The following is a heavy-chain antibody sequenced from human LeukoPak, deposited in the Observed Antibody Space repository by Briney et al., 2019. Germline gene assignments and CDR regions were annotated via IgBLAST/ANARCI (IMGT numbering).Heavy chain of an antibody. CDR1: GGSISSGSYY. CDR3: ASGEILGLDSYGPVNAFDI. D-gene: IGHD5-18*01. V-gene: IGHV4-61*02. J-gene: IGHJ3*02. CDR2: IYTSGST. Sequence: PSETLSLTCTVSGGSISSGSYYWSWIRQPAGKGLEWIGRIYTSGSTNYNPSLKSRVTISVDTSKNQFSLKLSSVTAADTAVYYCASGEILGLDSYGPVNAFDIWGQGTMVTVSS.